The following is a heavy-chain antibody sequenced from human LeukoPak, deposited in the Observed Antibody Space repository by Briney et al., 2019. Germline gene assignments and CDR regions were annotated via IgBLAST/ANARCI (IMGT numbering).Heavy chain of an antibody. CDR2: IYYSGST. D-gene: IGHD3-22*01. CDR1: GGSVSSGSYY. CDR3: ARADSSGYYRIDYFHY. J-gene: IGHJ4*02. Sequence: SETLSLTCTVSGGSVSSGSYYWSWIRQPPGKGLEWIGYIYYSGSTNYNPSLKGRVTISVDTSKTQFSLKLSSVTAADTAVYFCARADSSGYYRIDYFHYWGQGTLVTVSS. V-gene: IGHV4-61*01.